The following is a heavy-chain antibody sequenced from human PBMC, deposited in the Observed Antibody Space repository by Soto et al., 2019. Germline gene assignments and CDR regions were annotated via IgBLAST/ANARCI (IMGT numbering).Heavy chain of an antibody. D-gene: IGHD3-22*01. CDR2: INAGNGNT. CDR1: GYTSTNYA. J-gene: IGHJ4*02. Sequence: QVQLVQSGAEVKKPGASVKVSCKASGYTSTNYAMHWVRQAPGQRLEWMGWINAGNGNTKYSQKFQGRVTITRDTSASTAYMELSSLRSEDTAVYYCARGDYYDIHDYWGQGTLVTVSS. V-gene: IGHV1-3*01. CDR3: ARGDYYDIHDY.